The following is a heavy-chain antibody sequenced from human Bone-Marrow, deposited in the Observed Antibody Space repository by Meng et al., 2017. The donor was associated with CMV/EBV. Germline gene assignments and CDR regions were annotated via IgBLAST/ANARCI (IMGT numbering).Heavy chain of an antibody. CDR1: GFTFSSYW. CDR2: IKLDGSEK. Sequence: GGSLRLSCAASGFTFSSYWMSWVRQVPGKGLEWVANIKLDGSEKYYVESERGRFTISRDNAKKSLYLQMDSLRVEDTAVYFCARARVRGSKGGFDYWGQGTLVTVSS. J-gene: IGHJ4*02. D-gene: IGHD1-26*01. V-gene: IGHV3-7*01. CDR3: ARARVRGSKGGFDY.